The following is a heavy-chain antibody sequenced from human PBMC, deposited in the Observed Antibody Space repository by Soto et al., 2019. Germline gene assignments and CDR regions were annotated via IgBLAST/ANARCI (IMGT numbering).Heavy chain of an antibody. D-gene: IGHD2-2*01. V-gene: IGHV1-69*01. Sequence: QVQLVQSGAEVKKPGSSVKVSCKASGGTFSSYAISWVRQAPGQGLEWMGGIIPIFGTANYAQKFQGRVTITADESTSTAYMELSSRRSEDTAVYYCARDQRYQLLSWGYFDYWGQGTLVTVSS. CDR3: ARDQRYQLLSWGYFDY. J-gene: IGHJ4*02. CDR1: GGTFSSYA. CDR2: IIPIFGTA.